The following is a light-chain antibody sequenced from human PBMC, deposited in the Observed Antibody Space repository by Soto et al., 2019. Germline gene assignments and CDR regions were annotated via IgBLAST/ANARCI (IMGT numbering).Light chain of an antibody. CDR1: QAISSW. V-gene: IGKV1-5*03. CDR2: KAS. J-gene: IGKJ5*01. CDR3: QQYNSYPYT. Sequence: IHMTQSPSTLCASVGDRVTTAFRCSQAISSWLAWYQQKPGRAPNVLIHKASHLQTGVPSRFSGSGSGTDFNLNISSLQPDDSETYYCQQYNSYPYTFGQGTRLEIK.